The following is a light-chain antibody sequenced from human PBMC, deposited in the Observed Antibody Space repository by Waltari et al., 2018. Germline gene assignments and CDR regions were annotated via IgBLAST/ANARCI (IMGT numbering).Light chain of an antibody. CDR3: SSYTEISTVV. CDR2: DVT. V-gene: IGLV2-14*03. Sequence: QSALTQPASVSGSPGPSITISCTGTRGDGGGSNYVSWYQLHPGKAPKLVIYDVTNRPSGVSSRFSGSKSGNTASLTISGLQAEDEADYYCSSYTEISTVVFGGGTKLTVL. CDR1: RGDGGGSNY. J-gene: IGLJ3*02.